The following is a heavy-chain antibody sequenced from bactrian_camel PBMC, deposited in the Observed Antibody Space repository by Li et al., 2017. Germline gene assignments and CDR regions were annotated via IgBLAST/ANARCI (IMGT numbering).Heavy chain of an antibody. Sequence: VQLVESGGGLAQPGGSLRLSCAASGFTFSNYDMSWVRQDPGKGLEWVSSVNGGGSATYYLDSMKGRFTMSRDNAKNTVYLLMNSLKPEDTAVYYCVKPNPDARGGFDHWGQGTQVTVS. CDR3: VKPNPDARGGFDH. V-gene: IGHV3S40*01. J-gene: IGHJ4*01. CDR1: GFTFSNYD. CDR2: VNGGGSAT. D-gene: IGHD1*01.